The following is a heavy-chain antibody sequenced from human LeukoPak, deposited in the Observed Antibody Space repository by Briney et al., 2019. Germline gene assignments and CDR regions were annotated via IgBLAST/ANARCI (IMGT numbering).Heavy chain of an antibody. J-gene: IGHJ6*02. CDR1: GYTFTNYA. CDR3: ARWGVTTRDSYYYSLHV. V-gene: IGHV1-3*01. Sequence: ASVKVSCKASGYTFTNYAVHWVRQAPGQRPEWMGRINPGDGDTKYSQNFQDRVTFGRDTSANTAFMELSSLRSEDTAVYYCARWGVTTRDSYYYSLHVWGQGTTVTVSS. CDR2: INPGDGDT. D-gene: IGHD2-21*02.